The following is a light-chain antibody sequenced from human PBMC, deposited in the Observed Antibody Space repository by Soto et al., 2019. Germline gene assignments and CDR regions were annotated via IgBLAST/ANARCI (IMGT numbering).Light chain of an antibody. CDR1: RSISNY. Sequence: DIQMTQSPSSLSASVGDAVSLTCRASRSISNYLNWYQQKPGRAPKLLISGASSLQRAVPSRFSGSGSGTTFTLTITSLQSDDFAIYFCQQSYTAPYTFGPGTKVEIK. CDR3: QQSYTAPYT. V-gene: IGKV1-39*01. J-gene: IGKJ3*01. CDR2: GAS.